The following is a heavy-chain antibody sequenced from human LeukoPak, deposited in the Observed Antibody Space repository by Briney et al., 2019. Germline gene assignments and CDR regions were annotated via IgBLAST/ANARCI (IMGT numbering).Heavy chain of an antibody. CDR1: GYTFTTYG. CDR3: AIVLPYFGY. CDR2: ITTYNGDT. V-gene: IGHV1-18*01. J-gene: IGHJ4*02. D-gene: IGHD3-10*01. Sequence: ASVKVSCKASGYTFTTYGLSWVRQAPGQGREWMGWITTYNGDTDYAQKLQGRVTMTADTSTSTAYMELRSLRSDDTAVYYCAIVLPYFGYWGQGTLLTVSS.